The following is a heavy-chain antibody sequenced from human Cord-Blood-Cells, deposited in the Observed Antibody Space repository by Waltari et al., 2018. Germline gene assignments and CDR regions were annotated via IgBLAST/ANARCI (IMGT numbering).Heavy chain of an antibody. CDR2: ISYDGSNK. Sequence: QVQLVAAGGGGVQPGGSLRLSCAASGFPFSSFAMPWVRPAPGKGLEWVAVISYDGSNKYYADSVKGRFTISRDNSKNTLYLQMNSLRAEDTAVYYCARDRAWDWNDFDYWGQGTLVTVSS. V-gene: IGHV3-30-3*01. D-gene: IGHD1-1*01. CDR1: GFPFSSFA. CDR3: ARDRAWDWNDFDY. J-gene: IGHJ4*02.